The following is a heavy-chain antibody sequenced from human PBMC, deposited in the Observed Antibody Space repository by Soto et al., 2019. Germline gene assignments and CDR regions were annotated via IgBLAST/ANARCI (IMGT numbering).Heavy chain of an antibody. V-gene: IGHV3-30*18. Sequence: QVQLVESGGGVVQPGRSLRLSCAASGFTFSSYGMHWVRQAPGKGLEWVAVISYDGSNKYYADSVKGRFTISRDNSKNTLYLQMNSLRAEDTAVYYCAKDGCCADGQGFDYWGQGTLVTVSS. J-gene: IGHJ4*02. CDR2: ISYDGSNK. CDR1: GFTFSSYG. CDR3: AKDGCCADGQGFDY. D-gene: IGHD6-19*01.